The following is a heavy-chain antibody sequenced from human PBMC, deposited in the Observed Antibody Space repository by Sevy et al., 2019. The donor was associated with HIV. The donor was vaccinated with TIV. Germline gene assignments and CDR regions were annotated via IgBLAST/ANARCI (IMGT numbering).Heavy chain of an antibody. CDR1: GGTFSSYA. Sequence: ASVKVSCKASGGTFSSYAISWVRQAPGQGLEWMGGIIPIFGTANYAQKFQGRVTITADESTSTAYMELSSLRSEDTAVYYCARSYHSGYDVFDYWGQGTLVTVSS. D-gene: IGHD5-12*01. V-gene: IGHV1-69*13. CDR2: IIPIFGTA. J-gene: IGHJ4*02. CDR3: ARSYHSGYDVFDY.